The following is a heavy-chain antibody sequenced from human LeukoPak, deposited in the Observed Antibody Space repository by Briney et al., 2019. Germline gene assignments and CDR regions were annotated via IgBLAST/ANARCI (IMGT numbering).Heavy chain of an antibody. CDR2: MNPNSGNT. CDR1: GYAFTSYD. CDR3: ARELRHQDS. J-gene: IGHJ4*02. D-gene: IGHD1-26*01. V-gene: IGHV1-8*01. Sequence: GASVKVSCKASGYAFTSYDINWVRQATGQGLEWMGYMNPNSGNTGSAQKFQGRVTMTRNTSISTAYMELSSLRSGDTAVYYCARELRHQDSWGQGTLVTVSS.